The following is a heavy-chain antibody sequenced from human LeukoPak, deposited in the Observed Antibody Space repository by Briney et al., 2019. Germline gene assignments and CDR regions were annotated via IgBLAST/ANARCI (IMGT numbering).Heavy chain of an antibody. J-gene: IGHJ4*02. V-gene: IGHV3-30*02. CDR3: AKDDSGIVGATDY. D-gene: IGHD1-26*01. CDR2: IRYDGSNK. CDR1: GFTFSTYG. Sequence: PGGSLRLSCTASGFTFSTYGMHWVRQAPGKGLEWVAFIRYDGSNKYYADSVKGRFTISRDNSKNTLYLQMNSLRAEDTAVYYCAKDDSGIVGATDYWGQGTLVTVSS.